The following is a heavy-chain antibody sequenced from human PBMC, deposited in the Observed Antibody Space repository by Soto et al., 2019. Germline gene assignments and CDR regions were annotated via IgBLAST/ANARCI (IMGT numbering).Heavy chain of an antibody. V-gene: IGHV3-11*01. CDR2: ISSSGSTI. CDR3: ARGRLRYYYYGMDV. CDR1: GFTFSDYY. J-gene: IGHJ6*02. Sequence: GGSLRLSCAASGFTFSDYYRSWIRQAPGKGLEWVSYISSSGSTIYYADSVKGRFTISRDNAKNSLYLQMNSLRAEDTAVYYCARGRLRYYYYGMDVWGQGTTVTVYS. D-gene: IGHD4-17*01.